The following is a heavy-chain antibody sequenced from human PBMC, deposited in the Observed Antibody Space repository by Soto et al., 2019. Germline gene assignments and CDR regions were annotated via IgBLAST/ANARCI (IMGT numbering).Heavy chain of an antibody. Sequence: QVQLQQWGAGLLKPSETLSLTCAVYGGSFSGYYWSWIRQTPGKGLEWIGEINDSGSTNHNPSLKSRLTILVDTPKNQLALKLSTVTAADPAAYSCARGVLVWVGELSRRGGYYYYMDVWGKGTTVTVSS. D-gene: IGHD3-10*01. CDR1: GGSFSGYY. V-gene: IGHV4-34*01. CDR3: ARGVLVWVGELSRRGGYYYYMDV. CDR2: INDSGST. J-gene: IGHJ6*03.